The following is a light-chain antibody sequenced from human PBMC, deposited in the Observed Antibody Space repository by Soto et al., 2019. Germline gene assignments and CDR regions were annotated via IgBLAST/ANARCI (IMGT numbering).Light chain of an antibody. J-gene: IGKJ2*02. CDR1: QSASSSY. CDR3: QQYGSSPCT. Sequence: EIVLTQSPGTLSLSPGERATLSCRASQSASSSYLAWYQQKPGQAPRLLIYGASSRATGIPDRFSGSGSGTDFTLTISRLEPEDFAVCYCQQYGSSPCTFGQGTKLEIK. CDR2: GAS. V-gene: IGKV3-20*01.